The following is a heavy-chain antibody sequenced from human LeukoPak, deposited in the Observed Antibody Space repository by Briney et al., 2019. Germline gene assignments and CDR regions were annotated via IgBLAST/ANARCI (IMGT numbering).Heavy chain of an antibody. CDR1: GGSVSGGSYY. Sequence: NPSETLSLTCTVSGGSVSGGSYYWSWIRQPPGKGLEWIGYFYYTGSTNYNPSLKSRVTISVDTSKNQFSLKLNSVTAADTAVYYCARHYGPWGQGTLVTVSS. V-gene: IGHV4-61*01. CDR3: ARHYGP. J-gene: IGHJ5*02. D-gene: IGHD3-16*01. CDR2: FYYTGST.